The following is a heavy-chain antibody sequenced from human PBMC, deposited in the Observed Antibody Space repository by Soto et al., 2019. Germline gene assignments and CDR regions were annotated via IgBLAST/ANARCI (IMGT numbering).Heavy chain of an antibody. V-gene: IGHV3-23*01. D-gene: IGHD3-22*01. J-gene: IGHJ4*02. Sequence: PGGSLRLSCAASGFTFSSYAMSWVRQAPGKGLEWVSAISGSGGSTYYADSVKGRFTISRDNSKNTLYLQMNSLRAEDTAVYCCAKDIERTMIGHDYWGQGTLVTVSS. CDR2: ISGSGGST. CDR3: AKDIERTMIGHDY. CDR1: GFTFSSYA.